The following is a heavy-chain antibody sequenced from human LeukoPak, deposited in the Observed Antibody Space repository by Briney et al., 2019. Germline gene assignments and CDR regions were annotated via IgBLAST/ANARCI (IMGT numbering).Heavy chain of an antibody. CDR2: INHSGST. Sequence: SETLSLTCVVYGGSFSGYYWSWIRHPPGKGLELIGEINHSGSTNYNPSLKSRVTISVDTSKNQFSLKLSSVTAADTAVYYCARGSRLVPDYWGQGTLVTVSS. CDR3: ARGSRLVPDY. J-gene: IGHJ4*02. CDR1: GGSFSGYY. D-gene: IGHD3-9*01. V-gene: IGHV4-34*01.